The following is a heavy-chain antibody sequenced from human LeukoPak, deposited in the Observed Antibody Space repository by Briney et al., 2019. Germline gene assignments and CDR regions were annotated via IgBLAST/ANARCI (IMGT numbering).Heavy chain of an antibody. Sequence: SETLSLTCSVSGGSISSHYWSWIRQPPGKGLEWIGYIYNSGSTKYNPSLKSRVTIAVDTSKNQFSLKLTSVTAADTAVYYCAREHEGITPSVGHWFDPWGQGTLVTVSS. CDR3: AREHEGITPSVGHWFDP. J-gene: IGHJ5*02. V-gene: IGHV4-59*11. CDR2: IYNSGST. D-gene: IGHD4-23*01. CDR1: GGSISSHY.